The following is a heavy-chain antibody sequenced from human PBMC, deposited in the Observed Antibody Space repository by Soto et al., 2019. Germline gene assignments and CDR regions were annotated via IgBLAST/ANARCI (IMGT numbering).Heavy chain of an antibody. CDR2: IYYSGTT. CDR1: GGPISTYY. V-gene: IGHV4-59*08. CDR3: ASRGSSSVSYMEV. J-gene: IGHJ6*03. D-gene: IGHD3-16*01. Sequence: QVQLQESGPGLVKPSETLSLTCAVTGGPISTYYWSWVRQPPGKGLEWIGYIYYSGTTNYNPPLTGQVISQPGTSRIQFSLKPSSVTAAATAVYFWASRGSSSVSYMEVWGQGTTVTVSS.